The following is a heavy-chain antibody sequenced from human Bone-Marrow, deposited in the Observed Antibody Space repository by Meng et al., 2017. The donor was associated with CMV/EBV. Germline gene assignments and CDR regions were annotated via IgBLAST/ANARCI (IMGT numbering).Heavy chain of an antibody. CDR3: ARDRGAVAAYGMDV. CDR1: GFTFSSYE. Sequence: GGSLRLSCAASGFTFSSYEMNWVRQAPGKGLEWVSYISSSGSTIYYADSVKGRFTISRDNAKNSLYLQMNSLRAEDTAVYYCARDRGAVAAYGMDVWGQGTTVTVSS. J-gene: IGHJ6*02. D-gene: IGHD6-19*01. CDR2: ISSSGSTI. V-gene: IGHV3-48*03.